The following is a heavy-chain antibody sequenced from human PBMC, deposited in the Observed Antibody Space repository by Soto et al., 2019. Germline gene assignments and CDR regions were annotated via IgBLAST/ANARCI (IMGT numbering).Heavy chain of an antibody. CDR3: ASGDATHSIDY. Sequence: PLETLSLTCSVSGDSISNLDYFWAWIRQPPGQALEYIGYIYKSATTYYNPSFESRVAISVDTSKSQFSLNVTSVTAADTAVYYCASGDATHSIDYWGQGTLVTVSS. J-gene: IGHJ4*02. CDR1: GDSISNLDYF. D-gene: IGHD1-26*01. CDR2: IYKSATT. V-gene: IGHV4-30-4*01.